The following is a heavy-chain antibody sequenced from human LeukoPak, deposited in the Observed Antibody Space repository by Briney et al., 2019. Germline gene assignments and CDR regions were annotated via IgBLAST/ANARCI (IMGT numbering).Heavy chain of an antibody. CDR1: GFTFSSYA. Sequence: GGSLRLSCAASGFTFSSYAMSWVRQAPGKGLEWVSAISAGGVGTYYADSVKGRFTISRDNLKKTVSLQMDSLRAEDTAVYYCAKDAQRGFDYSNSLEHWGQGSLVTVSS. CDR2: ISAGGVGT. J-gene: IGHJ4*02. CDR3: AKDAQRGFDYSNSLEH. V-gene: IGHV3-23*01. D-gene: IGHD4-11*01.